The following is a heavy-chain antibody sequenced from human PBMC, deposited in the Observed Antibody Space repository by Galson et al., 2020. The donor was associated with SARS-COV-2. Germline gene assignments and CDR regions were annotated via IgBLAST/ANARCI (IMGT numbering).Heavy chain of an antibody. J-gene: IGHJ4*02. V-gene: IGHV4-39*01. CDR2: IYYRGST. CDR3: ARAIQYYYDSSGYYRVFYFDY. CDR1: GGSISSSSYY. Sequence: SETLSLTCTVSGGSISSSSYYWGWIRQPPGKGLEWIGSIYYRGSTYYNPSLKSRVTISVDTSKNQFSLKLSSVTAAETAVYYCARAIQYYYDSSGYYRVFYFDYWGQGTLVTVSS. D-gene: IGHD3-22*01.